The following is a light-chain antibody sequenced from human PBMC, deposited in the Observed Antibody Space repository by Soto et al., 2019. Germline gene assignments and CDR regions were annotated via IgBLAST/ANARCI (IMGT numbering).Light chain of an antibody. J-gene: IGKJ4*01. CDR1: QSISSY. CDR3: QQSHSTPLT. Sequence: DIQMTQSPSSLSASVGDRVTITCRASQSISSYLNWYQQKPGKAPKVLISGASSLQSGVPLRFSGSRSGTDVTLTISSLQSEDFASCYWQQSHSTPLTFGGGTKVEIK. CDR2: GAS. V-gene: IGKV1-39*01.